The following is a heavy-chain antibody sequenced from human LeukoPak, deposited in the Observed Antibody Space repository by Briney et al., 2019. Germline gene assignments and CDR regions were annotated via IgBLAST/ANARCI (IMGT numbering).Heavy chain of an antibody. J-gene: IGHJ3*01. V-gene: IGHV3-23*01. CDR1: GFTFGSYA. CDR3: AKDLSPGSGYSDAFDF. D-gene: IGHD3-22*01. Sequence: GGSLRLSCAASGFTFGSYAMNWVRQAPGKGLEWVSVISGSGGSTYYADSVKGRFTISRDNSKNTLYLQMNSLRAEDTAVYYCAKDLSPGSGYSDAFDFWGQGTMVTVSS. CDR2: ISGSGGST.